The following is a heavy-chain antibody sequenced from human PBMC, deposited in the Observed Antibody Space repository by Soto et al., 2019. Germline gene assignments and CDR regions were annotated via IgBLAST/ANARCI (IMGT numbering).Heavy chain of an antibody. Sequence: SETLSLTCAVYGGSFSGYYWSWIRQHPGKGLEGIGEINHSGRTNYNPSLKRRVTISVDTSKNQFSLKLSCVTAADTAVYYCARVQSGERYSGYECCAFDIWGQGTMVTGSS. CDR3: ARVQSGERYSGYECCAFDI. CDR2: INHSGRT. D-gene: IGHD5-12*01. CDR1: GGSFSGYY. V-gene: IGHV4-34*01. J-gene: IGHJ3*02.